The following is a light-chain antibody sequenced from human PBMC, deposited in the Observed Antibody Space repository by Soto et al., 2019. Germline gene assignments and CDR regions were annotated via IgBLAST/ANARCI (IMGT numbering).Light chain of an antibody. Sequence: AIQLTQSTCSLSASVGDRVTITCRASQGISIALAWYQQKPGKAPKLLIYDASSFESGVPSRFSGSGSGTDFTLTISSLQPEDFATYYCQQFNNYPPITFGQGTLLEIK. J-gene: IGKJ5*01. V-gene: IGKV1D-13*01. CDR3: QQFNNYPPIT. CDR1: QGISIA. CDR2: DAS.